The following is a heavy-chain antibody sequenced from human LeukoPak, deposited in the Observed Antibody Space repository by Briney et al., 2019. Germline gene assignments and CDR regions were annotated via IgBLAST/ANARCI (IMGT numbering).Heavy chain of an antibody. CDR2: ISTNTGYT. CDR3: VRDQTHYNWNHWYFDL. V-gene: IGHV1-18*01. Sequence: ASVKVSCKSSGYTFTSYGISWVRRAPGQGLEWIGWISTNTGYTNYAQRLLGRITMTTDTSTRTAYMELRSLISDDTAVYYCVRDQTHYNWNHWYFDLWGRGTLISVSS. D-gene: IGHD1-20*01. CDR1: GYTFTSYG. J-gene: IGHJ2*01.